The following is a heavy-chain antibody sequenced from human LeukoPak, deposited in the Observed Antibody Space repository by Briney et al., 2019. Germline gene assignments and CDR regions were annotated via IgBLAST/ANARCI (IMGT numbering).Heavy chain of an antibody. D-gene: IGHD3-22*01. J-gene: IGHJ3*02. V-gene: IGHV3-33*01. CDR1: GFTFSSYG. CDR2: IWYDGSNK. Sequence: SGGSLRLSCAASGFTFSSYGMHWVRQAPGKGLEWVAVIWYDGSNKYYADSVKGRFSTSRDNSKNTLYLHMNSLRAEDTALYYCARAEDYDSSGYVDAFDIWGQGTMVTVSS. CDR3: ARAEDYDSSGYVDAFDI.